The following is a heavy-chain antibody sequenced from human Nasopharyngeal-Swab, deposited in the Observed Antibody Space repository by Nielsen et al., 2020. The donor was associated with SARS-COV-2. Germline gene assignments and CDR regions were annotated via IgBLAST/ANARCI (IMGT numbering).Heavy chain of an antibody. D-gene: IGHD5-18*01. CDR3: AKDIYSFGPYFDY. Sequence: LSLTCAASGFVFSKYAMSWVRQAPGKGLEWVSAISANGDITNYADSVKGRFIISRDNSKNSLYLQLNSLRAEDTAVYYCAKDIYSFGPYFDYWGQGTVVTVSS. V-gene: IGHV3-23*01. J-gene: IGHJ4*02. CDR1: GFVFSKYA. CDR2: ISANGDIT.